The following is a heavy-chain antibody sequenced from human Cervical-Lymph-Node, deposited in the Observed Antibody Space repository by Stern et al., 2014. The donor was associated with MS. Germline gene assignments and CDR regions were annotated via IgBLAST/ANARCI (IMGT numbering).Heavy chain of an antibody. J-gene: IGHJ4*02. Sequence: QVQLGQSGAEVTKPGASVKVSCKASGGTFSKFPSSWVRQAPGQGLEWMGGIFPVFGTPAYAQEFGGRVTITADVSTCTVYKELSSLRSADRAVYYCARSSESSHRWYSLGCALWGQGPLVPVSS. CDR2: IFPVFGTP. V-gene: IGHV1-69*01. D-gene: IGHD6-13*01. CDR1: GGTFSKFP. CDR3: ARSSESSHRWYSLGCAL.